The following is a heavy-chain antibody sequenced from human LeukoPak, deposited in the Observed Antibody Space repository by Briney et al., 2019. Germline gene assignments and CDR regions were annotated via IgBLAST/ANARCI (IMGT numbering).Heavy chain of an antibody. CDR1: GFTFSSHA. CDR3: AKDRLRWLLRSLDY. D-gene: IGHD5-24*01. V-gene: IGHV3-23*01. J-gene: IGHJ4*02. CDR2: ISGSGGST. Sequence: GGSLRLSCAASGFTFSSHAMSWVRQAPGKGLEWVSAISGSGGSTYYADSVKGRFTISRDNSKNTLYLQMNSLRAEDTAVYYCAKDRLRWLLRSLDYWGQGTLVTVSS.